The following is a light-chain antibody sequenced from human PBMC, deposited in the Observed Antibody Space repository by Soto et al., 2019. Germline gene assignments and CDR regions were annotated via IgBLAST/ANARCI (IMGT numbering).Light chain of an antibody. V-gene: IGKV3-20*01. J-gene: IGKJ1*01. Sequence: EIVLTQSPGTLSLSPGEGATLSCRASQSVPKNYLGWYKQKTGQAPRLLIYGASNRATGIPDRFSGSGSGTDFTLTIRRLEPEDFAVYYCQQYDTSPRTFGQGTKVEFK. CDR1: QSVPKNY. CDR3: QQYDTSPRT. CDR2: GAS.